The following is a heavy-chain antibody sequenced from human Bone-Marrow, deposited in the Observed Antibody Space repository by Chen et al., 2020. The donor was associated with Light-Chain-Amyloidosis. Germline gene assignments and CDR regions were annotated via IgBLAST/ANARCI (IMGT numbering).Heavy chain of an antibody. CDR2: ISFSGNT. V-gene: IGHV4-39*01. CDR3: AELLYNSYAST. CDR1: GGSVSSRGFY. Sequence: QLQLQESGPELAKPSETLSLPCKASGGSVSSRGFYWGWIRQSPGKGLEWIASISFSGNTYYNPSLKSRVTISVDTSKNQFSMKVTSVTAADTALYYCAELLYNSYASTWGQGTLVTVSS. J-gene: IGHJ5*02. D-gene: IGHD3-16*01.